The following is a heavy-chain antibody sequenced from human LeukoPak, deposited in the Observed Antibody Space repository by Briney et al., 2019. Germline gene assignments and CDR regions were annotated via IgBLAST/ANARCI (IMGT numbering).Heavy chain of an antibody. Sequence: NSSETLSLTCTVSGGSISSYYWSWIRQPPGKGLEWIGYIYYSGSTNYNPSLKSRVTISVDTSKNQFSLKLSSVTAADTAVYYCARGRGNFDYWGQGTLVTVSS. D-gene: IGHD3-16*01. CDR3: ARGRGNFDY. CDR1: GGSISSYY. J-gene: IGHJ4*02. V-gene: IGHV4-59*01. CDR2: IYYSGST.